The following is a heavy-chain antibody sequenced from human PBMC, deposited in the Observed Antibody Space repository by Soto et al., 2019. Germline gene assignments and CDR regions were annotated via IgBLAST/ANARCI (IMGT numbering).Heavy chain of an antibody. CDR3: ARCSGWYGQCYFDC. J-gene: IGHJ4*02. V-gene: IGHV3-53*02. CDR1: GFIVSASY. D-gene: IGHD6-13*01. CDR2: IYSDGRT. Sequence: DVQLVETGGGLIQPGGSLRLSCAATGFIVSASYMSWVRQAPGKGLEWVSVIYSDGRTYYADSVKGRFTISRDNSKNTLYLKTNSLSAEDTAVYYCARCSGWYGQCYFDCWGQGTLVTVSS.